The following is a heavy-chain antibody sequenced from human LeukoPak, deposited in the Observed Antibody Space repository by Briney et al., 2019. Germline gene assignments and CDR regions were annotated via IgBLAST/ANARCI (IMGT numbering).Heavy chain of an antibody. CDR3: ASGWYYLDH. D-gene: IGHD6-19*01. V-gene: IGHV4-59*01. CDR2: IYYSGST. CDR1: GGSISSYY. Sequence: SETLSLTCTVSGGSISSYYWSWVRQPPGKGLEWIGYIYYSGSTNYNPSLKSRVTISIDTSKNQFSLKLSSVTAADTAVYYCASGWYYLDHWGQGTLVTVSS. J-gene: IGHJ4*02.